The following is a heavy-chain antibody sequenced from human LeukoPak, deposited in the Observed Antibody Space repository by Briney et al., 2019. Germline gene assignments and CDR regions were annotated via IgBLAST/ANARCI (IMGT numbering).Heavy chain of an antibody. CDR3: ARDTGPSGTAFDS. CDR2: IYYSGTT. Sequence: SEALSLTCTVSGGSIISTSSYWVWIRQHPGKGLEWIGTIYYSGTTYYNPSLKSRVTISVDTSKNHFSLNLSSLTAADTAVYSCARDTGPSGTAFDSWGPGTLVTVSS. V-gene: IGHV4-39*07. CDR1: GGSIISTSSY. D-gene: IGHD2-2*01. J-gene: IGHJ4*02.